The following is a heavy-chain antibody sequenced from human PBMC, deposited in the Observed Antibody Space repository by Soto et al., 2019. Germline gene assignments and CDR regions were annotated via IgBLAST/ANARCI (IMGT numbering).Heavy chain of an antibody. J-gene: IGHJ4*02. Sequence: PGGCLRLSCAASGFTFSSYAMSWVRQAPGKGLEWVSAISGSGGSTYYADSVKGRFTISRDNSKNTLYLQMNSLRAEDTAVYYCAKDPYSMIGGRFGYWGQGTLVTVSS. CDR1: GFTFSSYA. V-gene: IGHV3-23*01. D-gene: IGHD3-22*01. CDR2: ISGSGGST. CDR3: AKDPYSMIGGRFGY.